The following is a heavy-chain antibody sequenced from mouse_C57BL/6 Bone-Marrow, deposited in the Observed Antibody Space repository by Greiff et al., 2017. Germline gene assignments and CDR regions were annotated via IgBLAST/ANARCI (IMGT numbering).Heavy chain of an antibody. CDR3: SRNEYCWYFDV. J-gene: IGHJ1*03. D-gene: IGHD5-1*01. V-gene: IGHV1-50*01. Sequence: QVQLQQPGAELVKPGASVKLSCKASGYTFTSYWMQWVQQRPGQGLEWIGEIDPSDSYTNYNQTFKGKATLTVDTSSSTAYMQLRSLPSEDAAVYYCSRNEYCWYFDVWGTGTTVTVSS. CDR1: GYTFTSYW. CDR2: IDPSDSYT.